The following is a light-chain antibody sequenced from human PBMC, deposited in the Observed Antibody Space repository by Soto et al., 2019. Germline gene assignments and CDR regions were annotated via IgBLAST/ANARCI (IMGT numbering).Light chain of an antibody. CDR3: QHFGSSRT. Sequence: EIVMTQSPATLSVSPGERATLSCRASQSVHSNLPWYQHKPGQAPRLLIYGASTRAAGIPARFSGSGSGTEFTLTIYRLEPEDFAVYYCQHFGSSRTFGGGTKVDIK. CDR2: GAS. V-gene: IGKV3-15*01. CDR1: QSVHSN. J-gene: IGKJ4*01.